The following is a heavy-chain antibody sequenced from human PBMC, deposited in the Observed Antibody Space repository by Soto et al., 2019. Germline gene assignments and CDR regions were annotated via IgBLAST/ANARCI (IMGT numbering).Heavy chain of an antibody. CDR2: IYYSGST. J-gene: IGHJ5*02. Sequence: PSETLSLTCTVSGGSISSGDYYWSWIRQPPGKGLEWIGYIYYSGSTYYNPSLKSRVTISVETSKNQFSLKLSSVTAADTAVYYCARELSDSSNLWFDPLGQGTLVTVSA. V-gene: IGHV4-30-4*01. D-gene: IGHD4-4*01. CDR3: ARELSDSSNLWFDP. CDR1: GGSISSGDYY.